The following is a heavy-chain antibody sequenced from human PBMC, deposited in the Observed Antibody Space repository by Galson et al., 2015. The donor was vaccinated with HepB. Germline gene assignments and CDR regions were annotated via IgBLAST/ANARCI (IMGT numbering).Heavy chain of an antibody. Sequence: CAISGDSVSSKRDEWKWIRRSPSRGLEWLGRTYYRSKWYNDYAVYVKSRITINPDTSKNQFSLQLNSVTPEDTAVYYCAREGSISSLYLAPRYYFDYWGQGTLVPISS. J-gene: IGHJ4*02. CDR3: AREGSISSLYLAPRYYFDY. CDR2: TYYRSKWYN. CDR1: GDSVSSKRDE. V-gene: IGHV6-1*01. D-gene: IGHD6-13*01.